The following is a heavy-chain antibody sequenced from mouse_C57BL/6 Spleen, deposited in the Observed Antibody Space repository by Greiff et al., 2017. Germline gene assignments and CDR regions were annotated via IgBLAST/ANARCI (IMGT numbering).Heavy chain of an antibody. CDR3: ARQVNYAMDY. V-gene: IGHV14-3*01. Sequence: EVQLQQSVAELVRPGASVKLSCTASGFNIKNTYMHWVKQRPEQGLEWIGRFDPGNGNTKLARKFQGKATITADKSSTTASLLLSSLTSADTAIDYCARQVNYAMDYWGQGTSVTVSS. CDR2: FDPGNGNT. CDR1: GFNIKNTY. J-gene: IGHJ4*01.